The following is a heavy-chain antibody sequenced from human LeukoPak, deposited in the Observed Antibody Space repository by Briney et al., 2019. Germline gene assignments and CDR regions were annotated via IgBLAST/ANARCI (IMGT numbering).Heavy chain of an antibody. CDR2: IYYSGST. CDR3: ASFGGYPDY. Sequence: PGGSLRLSCAASGFTFSDYYMSWIRQAPGKGLEWIGSIYYSGSTYYNPSLKSRVTISVDTSKNQFSLKLSSVTAADTAVYYCASFGGYPDYWGQGTLVTVSS. D-gene: IGHD2-15*01. V-gene: IGHV4-59*05. J-gene: IGHJ4*02. CDR1: GFTFSDYY.